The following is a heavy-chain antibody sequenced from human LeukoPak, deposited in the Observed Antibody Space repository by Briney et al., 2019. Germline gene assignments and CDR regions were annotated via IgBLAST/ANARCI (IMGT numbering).Heavy chain of an antibody. CDR3: ARAGWYGGNSFDY. V-gene: IGHV1-2*06. Sequence: ASVKVSCKASGYTFTGYYMHWVRQAPGQGLEWMGRINPNSGGTNYAQKFQGRVTMTRDTSTSTAYMELSRLRSDDTAVYYCARAGWYGGNSFDYWGQGTLVTVSS. D-gene: IGHD2-15*01. CDR1: GYTFTGYY. CDR2: INPNSGGT. J-gene: IGHJ4*02.